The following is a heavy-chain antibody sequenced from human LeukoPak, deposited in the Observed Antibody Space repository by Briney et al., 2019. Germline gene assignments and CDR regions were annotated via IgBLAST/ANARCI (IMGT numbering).Heavy chain of an antibody. V-gene: IGHV4-59*01. Sequence: MPSETLSLTCTVSGGSISSYYWSWIRQPPGKGLEWIGYIYYSGSTNYNPSLKSRVTISVDTSKNQFSLKLSSVTAADTAVYYCAGGPKIVGAAFDIWGQGTMVTVSS. CDR1: GGSISSYY. D-gene: IGHD1-26*01. CDR2: IYYSGST. J-gene: IGHJ3*02. CDR3: AGGPKIVGAAFDI.